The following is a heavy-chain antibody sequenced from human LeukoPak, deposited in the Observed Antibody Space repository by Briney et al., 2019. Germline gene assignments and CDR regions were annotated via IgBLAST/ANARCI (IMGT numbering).Heavy chain of an antibody. V-gene: IGHV4-59*01. D-gene: IGHD5-18*01. CDR2: IYYSGST. Sequence: SETLSLTCAVYGRSFSGYYWSWIRQPPGKGLEWIGYIYYSGSTNYNPSLKSRVTISVDTSKNQFSLKLSSVTAADTAVYYCARGYSYGYDFDYWGQGTLVTVSS. CDR1: GRSFSGYY. CDR3: ARGYSYGYDFDY. J-gene: IGHJ4*02.